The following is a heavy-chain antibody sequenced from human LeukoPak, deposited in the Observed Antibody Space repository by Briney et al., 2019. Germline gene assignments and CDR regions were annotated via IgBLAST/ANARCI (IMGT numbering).Heavy chain of an antibody. Sequence: SETLSLTCAVSGASISNYYWSWIRQPPGKGLEWIGYIYYSGSTNYNPSLKSRVTISVDTSKNQFSLKLSSVTAADTAVYYCARAGDYGDYVGWFDPWGQGTLVTVSS. CDR1: GASISNYY. J-gene: IGHJ5*02. CDR2: IYYSGST. CDR3: ARAGDYGDYVGWFDP. V-gene: IGHV4-59*01. D-gene: IGHD4-17*01.